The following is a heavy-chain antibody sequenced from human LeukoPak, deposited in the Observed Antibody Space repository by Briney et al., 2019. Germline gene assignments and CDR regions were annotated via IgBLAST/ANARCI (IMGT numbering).Heavy chain of an antibody. CDR1: GFTFSSYG. J-gene: IGHJ5*02. D-gene: IGHD3-10*01. Sequence: GGSLRLSCAASGFTFSSYGMSWVRQAPGKGLEWVSSISSSGSSIHYADSVKGRFTISRDNAKNSLYLQMNSLRAEDTAVYYCARDQSRRFGELLWTRRGWFDPWGQGALVTVSS. CDR3: ARDQSRRFGELLWTRRGWFDP. V-gene: IGHV3-21*01. CDR2: ISSSGSSI.